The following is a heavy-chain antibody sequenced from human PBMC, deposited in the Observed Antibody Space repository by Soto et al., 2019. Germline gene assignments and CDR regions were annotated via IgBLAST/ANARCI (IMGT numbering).Heavy chain of an antibody. D-gene: IGHD3-22*01. J-gene: IGHJ6*02. CDR2: TYYRSKWYN. V-gene: IGHV6-1*01. CDR3: ARGGNYYDSSGHPKHSGMDV. CDR1: ADSVSSNGAA. Sequence: SQTLSLPCAISADSVSSNGAAWNWIRQSPSRGLEWLGRTYYRSKWYNDYAVSVKSRITINPDTSKNQFSLQLNSVTPEDTAVYYCARGGNYYDSSGHPKHSGMDVWGQGTTVTVSS.